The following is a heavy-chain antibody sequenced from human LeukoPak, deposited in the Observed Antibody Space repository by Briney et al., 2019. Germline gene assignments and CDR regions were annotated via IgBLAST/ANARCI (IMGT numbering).Heavy chain of an antibody. CDR1: GGSISSYC. J-gene: IGHJ3*02. V-gene: IGHV4-59*08. D-gene: IGHD1-14*01. CDR2: IYYSGST. CDR3: ARPTGYNRGHAFDI. Sequence: PSETLSLTCTVSGGSISSYCWSWIRQPPGKGLEWIGYIYYSGSTNYNPSLKSRVTISVDTSKNQFSLKLSSVTAADTAVYYCARPTGYNRGHAFDIWGQGTMVTVSS.